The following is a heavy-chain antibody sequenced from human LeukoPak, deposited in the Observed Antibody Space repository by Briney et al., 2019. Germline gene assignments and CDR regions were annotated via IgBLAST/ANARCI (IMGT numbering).Heavy chain of an antibody. CDR1: GGTFSSYA. Sequence: GASVKVSCKASGGTFSSYAISWVRQAPGQGLEWMGGIIPIFGTANYAQKLQGRVTITADKSTSTAYMELSSLRSEDTAVYYCARVGPAYCGGDCYSGAFDIWGQGTMVTVSS. J-gene: IGHJ3*02. CDR2: IIPIFGTA. CDR3: ARVGPAYCGGDCYSGAFDI. D-gene: IGHD2-21*02. V-gene: IGHV1-69*06.